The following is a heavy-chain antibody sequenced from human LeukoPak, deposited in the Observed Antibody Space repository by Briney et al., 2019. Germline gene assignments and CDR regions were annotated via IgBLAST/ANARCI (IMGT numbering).Heavy chain of an antibody. J-gene: IGHJ6*03. Sequence: SETLSLTCNVPSDTISSYYRNWIRQPAGRGVEWVGRIFTTGTTNYSPSLKSRVTISIDRSKNQFYLNLSSVTAADTAVYYCARGVTLFGGHYMDVWGKGTTVTVSS. D-gene: IGHD3-3*01. CDR1: SDTISSYY. CDR3: ARGVTLFGGHYMDV. CDR2: IFTTGTT. V-gene: IGHV4-4*07.